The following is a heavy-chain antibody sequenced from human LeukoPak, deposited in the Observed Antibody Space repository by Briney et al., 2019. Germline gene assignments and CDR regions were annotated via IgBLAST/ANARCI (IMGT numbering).Heavy chain of an antibody. CDR2: IRYDGSNK. V-gene: IGHV3-30*02. CDR1: GVTFSSYG. Sequence: GGSLRLSCAASGVTFSSYGMHWVRQAPGKGLGWVAFIRYDGSNKYYADSAKGRFTISRDNSKNTLFLQMNSLRAEDTAVYYCAKGLRVGATPTLHLDYWGQGTLVTVSS. J-gene: IGHJ4*02. D-gene: IGHD1-26*01. CDR3: AKGLRVGATPTLHLDY.